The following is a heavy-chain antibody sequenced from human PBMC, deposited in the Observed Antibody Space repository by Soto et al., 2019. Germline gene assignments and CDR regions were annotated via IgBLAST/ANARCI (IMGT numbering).Heavy chain of an antibody. V-gene: IGHV3-48*02. CDR3: ARDLSGYHNGSSQDY. D-gene: IGHD2-8*01. CDR1: GFTFSSYS. Sequence: QPGGSLRLSCAASGFTFSSYSMNWVRQAPGKGLEWVSYISSSSGTMYYADSVKGRFTISRDNAKDSLHLQMDSLRDEDTAIYYCARDLSGYHNGSSQDYWDPGTLVTVST. CDR2: ISSSSGTM. J-gene: IGHJ4*02.